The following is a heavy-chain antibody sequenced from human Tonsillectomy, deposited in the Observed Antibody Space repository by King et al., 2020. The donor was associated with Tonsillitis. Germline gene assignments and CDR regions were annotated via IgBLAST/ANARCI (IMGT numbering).Heavy chain of an antibody. Sequence: VQLQESGPGLVKPSQTLSLTCTVSGGSINSGAYYWSWIRQHPGKGLEWIGYIYYSGSTHYNPPLKSRVTISLDTSENQFSLNLTSVTAADTAVYYCARGAEDGFGDPFDYWGKGTLVTVSS. CDR2: IYYSGST. V-gene: IGHV4-31*03. D-gene: IGHD3-10*01. CDR1: GGSINSGAYY. CDR3: ARGAEDGFGDPFDY. J-gene: IGHJ4*02.